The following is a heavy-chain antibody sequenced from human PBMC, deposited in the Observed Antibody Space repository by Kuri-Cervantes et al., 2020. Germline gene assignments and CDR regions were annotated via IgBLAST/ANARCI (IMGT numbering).Heavy chain of an antibody. V-gene: IGHV4-34*01. J-gene: IGHJ6*03. CDR2: INHSGST. Sequence: SETLSLTCAVYGGSFSGYYWSWIRQPPGKGLEWIGEINHSGSTNYNPSLKSRVTISVDASKNQFSLKLSSVTAADTAVYYCARAGFSFVRPYYYYMDVWGKGTTVTVSS. CDR1: GGSFSGYY. CDR3: ARAGFSFVRPYYYYMDV. D-gene: IGHD1-1*01.